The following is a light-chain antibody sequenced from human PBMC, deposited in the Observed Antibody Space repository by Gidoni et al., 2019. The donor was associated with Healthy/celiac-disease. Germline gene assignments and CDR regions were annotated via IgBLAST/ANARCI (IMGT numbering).Light chain of an antibody. CDR3: QQYDNLMCS. J-gene: IGKJ2*04. Sequence: IQITPSPSSLSASVGDRVTITCQASQDISNYLNWYQQKPGKAPKLLIYDASNLETGVPSRFSGSGSGTDFTFTISSLQPEDIATYYCQQYDNLMCSFGQGTKLEIK. V-gene: IGKV1-33*01. CDR2: DAS. CDR1: QDISNY.